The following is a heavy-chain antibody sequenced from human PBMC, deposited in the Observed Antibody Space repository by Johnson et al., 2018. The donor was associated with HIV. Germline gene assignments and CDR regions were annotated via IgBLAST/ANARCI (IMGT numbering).Heavy chain of an antibody. V-gene: IGHV3-74*01. CDR2: INSDGSST. J-gene: IGHJ3*02. Sequence: VQLVESGGGLVQPGGSLRLSCAASGFTFSSYWMHWVRQAPGKGLVWVSRINSDGSSTSYADSVKGRFTISRDNAKNTLYRQMNSLRAEDTAVYYCASFVVVVAATGAFDIWGQGTMVTVSS. D-gene: IGHD2-15*01. CDR3: ASFVVVVAATGAFDI. CDR1: GFTFSSYW.